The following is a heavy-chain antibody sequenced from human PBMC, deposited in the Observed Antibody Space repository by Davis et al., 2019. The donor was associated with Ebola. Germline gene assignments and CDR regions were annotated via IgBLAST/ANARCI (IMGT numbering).Heavy chain of an antibody. CDR2: ISSSSSYI. CDR1: GFTFSSYS. D-gene: IGHD6-13*01. CDR3: ARDGIATFGKVKYYYGMDV. J-gene: IGHJ6*04. Sequence: GGSLRLSCAASGFTFSSYSMNWVRQAPGKGLEWVSSISSSSSYIYYADSVKGRFTISRDNAKNSLYLQMNGPRVEDTAVYYCARDGIATFGKVKYYYGMDVWGKGTTVTVSS. V-gene: IGHV3-21*01.